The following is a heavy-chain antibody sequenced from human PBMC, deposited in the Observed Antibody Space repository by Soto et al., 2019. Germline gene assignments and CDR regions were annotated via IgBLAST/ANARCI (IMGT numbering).Heavy chain of an antibody. CDR1: GFTFSSYG. CDR2: ISYDGSNK. V-gene: IGHV3-30*18. CDR3: AKEEGYYYGSGSYHPAFDY. J-gene: IGHJ4*02. Sequence: QVQLVESGGGVVQPGRSLRLSCAASGFTFSSYGMHWVRQAPGKGLEWVAVISYDGSNKYYADSVKGRFTISRDNSKNTLDLQMNSLRAEDRVVYYCAKEEGYYYGSGSYHPAFDYWGQGTLVTVSS. D-gene: IGHD3-10*01.